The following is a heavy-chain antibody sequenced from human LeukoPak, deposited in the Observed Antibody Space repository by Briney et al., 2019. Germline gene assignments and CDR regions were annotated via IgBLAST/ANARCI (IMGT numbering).Heavy chain of an antibody. D-gene: IGHD6-19*01. CDR3: TTDPHGGSGWTP. CDR2: IKSKTDGGTT. J-gene: IGHJ4*02. Sequence: PGGSLRLSCAASGFTFSNAWMSWVRQAPGKGLEWVCRIKSKTDGGTTDYAAHVKGRFTISRDDSKNTLYLQMNSLKTEDTAVYSCTTDPHGGSGWTPWGQGTVVSVSS. CDR1: GFTFSNAW. V-gene: IGHV3-15*01.